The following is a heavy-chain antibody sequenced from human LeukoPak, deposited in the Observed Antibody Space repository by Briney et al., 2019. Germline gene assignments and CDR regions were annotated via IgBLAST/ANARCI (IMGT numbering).Heavy chain of an antibody. CDR3: ARDAWYSSSWYWFDP. J-gene: IGHJ5*02. V-gene: IGHV4-61*01. D-gene: IGHD6-13*01. Sequence: SGTLSLTCAVSGGSISSSYYWSWIRQPPGKGLEWIGYIYYSGSTNYNPSLKSRVTISVDTSKNQFSLKLSSVTAADTAVYYCARDAWYSSSWYWFDPWGQGTLVTVSS. CDR2: IYYSGST. CDR1: GGSISSSYY.